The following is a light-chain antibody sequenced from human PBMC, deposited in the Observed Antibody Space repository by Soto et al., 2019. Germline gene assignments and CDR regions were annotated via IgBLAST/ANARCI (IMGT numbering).Light chain of an antibody. CDR2: GAS. Sequence: EIVMTQSPATLTVSPGERATLSCRASQSVSSNLAWYQQQPGQAPRLLVYGASNRATGIPDRFSGSGSGTEFTLPISRLQSEDFAVYYCQKYNLWPPITFGQGTRLEIK. CDR1: QSVSSN. J-gene: IGKJ5*01. V-gene: IGKV3-15*01. CDR3: QKYNLWPPIT.